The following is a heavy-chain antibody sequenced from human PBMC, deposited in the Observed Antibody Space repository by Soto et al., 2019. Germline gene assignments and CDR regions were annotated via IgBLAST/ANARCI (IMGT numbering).Heavy chain of an antibody. J-gene: IGHJ6*02. CDR1: GFTFSDHA. D-gene: IGHD3-3*01. CDR3: AKDKGGFWSVPRGGSYAYYGMDV. CDR2: ISWDSATL. V-gene: IGHV3-9*01. Sequence: EVQLVESGGDLVQPGGSLRLSCAASGFTFSDHAMHWVRQVPGRGLEWVSGISWDSATLDYGDSVKGRFTISRDNTKNSIYLQMDSLRPEHTAFYFCAKDKGGFWSVPRGGSYAYYGMDVWGQGTTVTVPS.